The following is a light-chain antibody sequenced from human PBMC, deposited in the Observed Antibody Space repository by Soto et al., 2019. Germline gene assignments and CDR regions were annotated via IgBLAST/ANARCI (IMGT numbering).Light chain of an antibody. CDR1: ESISSW. Sequence: DIQMTQSPSTLSASVGDRVTITCRASESISSWLAWYQQKPGKAPKLLIYKASSLESGVPSRFSGSGSGTEFTLTIRSLQPDDFATYYCQQYISYSLTFGGGTKVEIK. V-gene: IGKV1-5*03. J-gene: IGKJ4*01. CDR2: KAS. CDR3: QQYISYSLT.